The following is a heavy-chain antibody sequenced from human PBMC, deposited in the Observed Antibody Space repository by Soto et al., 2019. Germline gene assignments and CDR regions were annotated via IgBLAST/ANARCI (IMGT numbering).Heavy chain of an antibody. CDR3: ARDSGAKLSSS. CDR1: GGTFSSYR. Sequence: QVQLVQSGAEMRRPGSSVKVSCKASGGTFSSYRINWVRQAPGQGLEWVGGIVPIYRTADYAQKFQCRVTITADESARTAYMELRGLKSQDTAVYYCARDSGAKLSSSWGQGTLVTVSS. J-gene: IGHJ4*02. CDR2: IVPIYRTA. D-gene: IGHD6-13*01. V-gene: IGHV1-69*01.